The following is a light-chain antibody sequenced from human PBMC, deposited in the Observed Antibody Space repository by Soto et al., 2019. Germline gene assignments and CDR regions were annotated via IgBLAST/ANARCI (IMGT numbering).Light chain of an antibody. V-gene: IGKV1-39*01. Sequence: EIQMTQSPSSLSASVGDRVTITCRASQTIANYLNWYQQKPGKAPNLLIYGASNLQSGVPARFSGSGSGTDFTLTISSLQPEDFATFYCQQSYLTPPTFGQGTKVEIK. CDR1: QTIANY. J-gene: IGKJ1*01. CDR2: GAS. CDR3: QQSYLTPPT.